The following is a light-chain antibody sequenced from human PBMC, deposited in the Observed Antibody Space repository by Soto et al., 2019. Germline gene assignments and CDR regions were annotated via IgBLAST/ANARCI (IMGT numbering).Light chain of an antibody. V-gene: IGLV1-51*02. CDR3: GTWDSGLSVV. J-gene: IGLJ2*01. CDR1: RSNIGNNY. CDR2: ENN. Sequence: QSVLTQPPSVSAAPGQKVTISCSGSRSNIGNNYVSWYQQLPGTAPKLLIYENNKRPSGIPDRFSGSKSGTSATLGITGLQTGDEADYYCGTWDSGLSVVFGEGTKVTVL.